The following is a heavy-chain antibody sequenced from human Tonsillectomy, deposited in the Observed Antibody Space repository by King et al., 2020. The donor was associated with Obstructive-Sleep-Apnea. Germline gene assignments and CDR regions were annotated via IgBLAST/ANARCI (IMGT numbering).Heavy chain of an antibody. D-gene: IGHD2-2*01. CDR3: ARDGPVVVPAAMPEFNWFDP. CDR1: GFTFSTYA. J-gene: IGHJ5*02. CDR2: ISYDGSNK. V-gene: IGHV3-30-3*01. Sequence: VQLVESGGGVVQPGRSLRLSCAASGFTFSTYAMYWVRQAPGKGLEWVAVISYDGSNKYYADSVKGRFTISRDNSKNTLYLQMNSLRAEDTAVYYCARDGPVVVPAAMPEFNWFDPWGQGTLVIVSS.